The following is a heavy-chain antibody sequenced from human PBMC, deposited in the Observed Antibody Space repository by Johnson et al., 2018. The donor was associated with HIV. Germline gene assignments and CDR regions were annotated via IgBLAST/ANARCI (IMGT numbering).Heavy chain of an antibody. V-gene: IGHV3-11*01. CDR2: NSSSGRTK. D-gene: IGHD2-2*02. Sequence: QVQLVESGGGLVQPGGSLRLSCAASGFTFKDYYMNWVRQTPGKGLEWVSHNSSSGRTKYYADSAKGRLPISRDNAKKTLYLEMNSLRAEGTALYYCAIYREMPALRDAFDILGQGTMVTVSS. J-gene: IGHJ3*02. CDR1: GFTFKDYY. CDR3: AIYREMPALRDAFDI.